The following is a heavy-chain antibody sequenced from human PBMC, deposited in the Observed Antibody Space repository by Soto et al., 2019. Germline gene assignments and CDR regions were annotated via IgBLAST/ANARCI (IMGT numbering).Heavy chain of an antibody. J-gene: IGHJ6*02. V-gene: IGHV1-18*01. CDR1: GYTFTSYG. CDR2: ISAYNGNT. CDR3: ARAGDYGTGNYYYYGMDV. Sequence: QVQLVQSGAEVKKPGASVKVSCKASGYTFTSYGISWVRQAPGQGLEWMGWISAYNGNTNYAQKLKGRVTMTTDTSTSTAYMERRGLRSDDTAVYSCARAGDYGTGNYYYYGMDVWGQGTTVTVSS. D-gene: IGHD4-17*01.